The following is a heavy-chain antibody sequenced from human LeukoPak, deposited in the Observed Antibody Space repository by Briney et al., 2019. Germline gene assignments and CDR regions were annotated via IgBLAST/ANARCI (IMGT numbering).Heavy chain of an antibody. CDR1: GYSFTSYW. J-gene: IGHJ4*02. CDR2: IDPSDSYT. V-gene: IGHV5-10-1*01. CDR3: ARGGGYYDSSAYTDY. Sequence: GESLKISCKGSGYSFTSYWINWVRQMPGKGLEWMGRIDPSDSYTNYSPSFQGHVTISADRSISTAYLQWSSLKASDTAMYYCARGGGYYDSSAYTDYWGQGTLVTVPS. D-gene: IGHD3-22*01.